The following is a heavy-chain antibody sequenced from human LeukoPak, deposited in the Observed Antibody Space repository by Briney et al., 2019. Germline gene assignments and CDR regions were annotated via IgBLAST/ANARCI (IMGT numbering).Heavy chain of an antibody. CDR2: ISYDGSNK. D-gene: IGHD3-3*01. CDR3: AKVSEAYYYYYGMDV. V-gene: IGHV3-30*18. Sequence: GGSLRLSCAASGFTFSSYGMHWVRQAPGKGLEWVAVISYDGSNKYYADSVKSRFTISRDNSKNTLYLQMNSLRAEDTAVYYCAKVSEAYYYYYGMDVWGQGTTVTVSS. J-gene: IGHJ6*02. CDR1: GFTFSSYG.